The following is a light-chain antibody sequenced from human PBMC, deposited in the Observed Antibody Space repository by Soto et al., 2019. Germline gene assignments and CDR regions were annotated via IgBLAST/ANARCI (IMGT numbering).Light chain of an antibody. Sequence: QSVLTQPASVSGSPGQSITISCTGTSSDIGAYNYVSWYQQHPGKAPKLMIYEVNTRPSGVSNRFSGSKSGNTASLTISGLQAEDEADYYCSSYTTSRTLVFGGGTKLTVL. J-gene: IGLJ3*02. CDR3: SSYTTSRTLV. CDR1: SSDIGAYNY. CDR2: EVN. V-gene: IGLV2-14*01.